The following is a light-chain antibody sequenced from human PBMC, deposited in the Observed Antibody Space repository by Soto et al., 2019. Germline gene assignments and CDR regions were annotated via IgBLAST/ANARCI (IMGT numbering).Light chain of an antibody. CDR3: QQYYSHPPRT. Sequence: DIVMTQSPDSLAVSLGERATINCKSSQSVLYSSNNKNYLAWYQQKPGQPPKLLIYWASTREAGVPDRFSGSGSGTDFTLTISSLQAEDVAVYYCQQYYSHPPRTFGGGTKVEIK. V-gene: IGKV4-1*01. J-gene: IGKJ4*01. CDR2: WAS. CDR1: QSVLYSSNNKNY.